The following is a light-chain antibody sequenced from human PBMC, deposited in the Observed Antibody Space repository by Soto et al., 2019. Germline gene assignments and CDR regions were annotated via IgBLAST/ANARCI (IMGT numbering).Light chain of an antibody. J-gene: IGKJ3*01. CDR1: QSVSSY. CDR2: DAS. V-gene: IGKV3-11*01. Sequence: EIVLTQSPATLSLSPGERATLSCRASQSVSSYLAWYQQKPGQAPRLLIYDASNRATGIPARFSGSGSGTDFTLTISSLEPEDFAVYYCQHYDDWPFTFGPGTKVDIK. CDR3: QHYDDWPFT.